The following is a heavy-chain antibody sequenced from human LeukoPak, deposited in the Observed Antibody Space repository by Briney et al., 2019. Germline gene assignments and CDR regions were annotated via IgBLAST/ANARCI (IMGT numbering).Heavy chain of an antibody. CDR2: IYSDNT. V-gene: IGHV3-NL1*01. J-gene: IGHJ4*02. CDR1: GFTFSSYG. Sequence: GWSLRLSCAASGFTFSSYGMHWVRKAPGKGLEWVSFIYSDNTHYSDSVKGRFTISRDNSKNTLYLQMNSLRAEDTAVYYCARRAGAYSHPYDYWGQGTLVTVSS. D-gene: IGHD4/OR15-4a*01. CDR3: ARRAGAYSHPYDY.